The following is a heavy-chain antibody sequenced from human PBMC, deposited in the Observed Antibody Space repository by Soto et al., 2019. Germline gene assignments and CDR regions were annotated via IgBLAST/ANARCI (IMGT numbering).Heavy chain of an antibody. Sequence: GGSLRLSCAASGFTFDDYAMHWVRQAPGKGLEWVSGISWNSGSIGYADSVKGRFTISRDNAKNSLYLQMNSLRAEDTALYYCATGGYDTLSFDYWGQGTLVTVPS. CDR1: GFTFDDYA. D-gene: IGHD5-12*01. CDR2: ISWNSGSI. CDR3: ATGGYDTLSFDY. V-gene: IGHV3-9*01. J-gene: IGHJ4*02.